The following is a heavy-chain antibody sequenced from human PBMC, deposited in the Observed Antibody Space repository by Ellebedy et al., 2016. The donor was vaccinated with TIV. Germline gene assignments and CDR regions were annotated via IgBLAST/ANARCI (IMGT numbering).Heavy chain of an antibody. CDR2: ISGSGGST. J-gene: IGHJ6*02. CDR1: GFTFSSYA. CDR3: AGSWVIPRSMDV. Sequence: GESLKISXAASGFTFSSYAMSWVRQAPGKGLEWVSAISGSGGSTYYADSVKGRFTISRDNSKNTLYLQMNSLRAEDTAVYYCAGSWVIPRSMDVWGQGTTVTVSS. V-gene: IGHV3-23*01. D-gene: IGHD2-21*01.